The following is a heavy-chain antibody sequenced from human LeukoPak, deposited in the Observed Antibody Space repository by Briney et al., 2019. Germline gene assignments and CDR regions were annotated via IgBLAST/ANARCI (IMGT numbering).Heavy chain of an antibody. CDR1: GFTFDDYG. V-gene: IGHV3-20*04. CDR3: AREGYSSGWNRGESAFDI. D-gene: IGHD6-19*01. Sequence: GGSLTLSCAASGFTFDDYGMSWVRQAPGKGLEWVSGINWNGGSTGYADSVKGRFTVSRDNAKNSLYLQMNSLRAEDTALYYCAREGYSSGWNRGESAFDIWGQGTMVTVSS. J-gene: IGHJ3*02. CDR2: INWNGGST.